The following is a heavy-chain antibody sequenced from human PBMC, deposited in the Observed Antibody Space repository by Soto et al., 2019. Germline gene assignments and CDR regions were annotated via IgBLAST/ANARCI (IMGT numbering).Heavy chain of an antibody. CDR2: ISNDGSKK. CDR3: ARDVAMPTGFWLGY. Sequence: GGSLRLSCAASGFAFTNYGIHWVRQAPGKGLEWVAHISNDGSKKFYADSLKGRFTISRDNSENTVYLQMTSLRPDDTAVFYCARDVAMPTGFWLGYWGQGTLLTVSS. V-gene: IGHV3-30*03. D-gene: IGHD3-9*01. CDR1: GFAFTNYG. J-gene: IGHJ4*02.